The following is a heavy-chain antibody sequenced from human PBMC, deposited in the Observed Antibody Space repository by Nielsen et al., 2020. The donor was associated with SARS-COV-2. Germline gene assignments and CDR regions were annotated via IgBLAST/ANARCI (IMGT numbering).Heavy chain of an antibody. CDR1: GGTFSSYT. V-gene: IGHV1-2*02. CDR2: INPNSGGT. Sequence: ASVKVSCKASGGTFSSYTISWVRQAPGQGLEWMGWINPNSGGTNYAQKFQGRVTMTRDTSISTAYMELSRLRSDDTAVYYCAREGCSGGSCLGYWGQGTLVTVSS. CDR3: AREGCSGGSCLGY. D-gene: IGHD2-15*01. J-gene: IGHJ4*02.